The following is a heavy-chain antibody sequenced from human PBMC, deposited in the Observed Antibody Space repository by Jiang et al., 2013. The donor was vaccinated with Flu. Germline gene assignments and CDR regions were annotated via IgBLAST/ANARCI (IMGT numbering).Heavy chain of an antibody. J-gene: IGHJ6*02. D-gene: IGHD1-26*01. CDR2: TFYRSKWST. Sequence: RTFYRSKWSTDYAESVESRITINPDTSKNHFSLQLNSVTPEDTAVYYCTRVEHLGGGMNVWGQGTTVTVSS. CDR3: TRVEHLGGGMNV. V-gene: IGHV6-1*01.